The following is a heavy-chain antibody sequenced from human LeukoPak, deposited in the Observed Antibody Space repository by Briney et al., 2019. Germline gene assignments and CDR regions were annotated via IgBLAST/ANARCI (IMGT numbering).Heavy chain of an antibody. CDR1: GGSISSYY. V-gene: IGHV4-59*01. CDR3: ARVEVVNGYNYPFDY. D-gene: IGHD5-24*01. CDR2: IYYSGNT. Sequence: PSETLSLTCTVSGGSISSYYWSWIRPPPGKRLEWIGYIYYSGNTNYNPSLKSRVTISVDTSKNRFSLKLSSVTAADTAVYYCARVEVVNGYNYPFDYWGQGTLVTVSS. J-gene: IGHJ4*02.